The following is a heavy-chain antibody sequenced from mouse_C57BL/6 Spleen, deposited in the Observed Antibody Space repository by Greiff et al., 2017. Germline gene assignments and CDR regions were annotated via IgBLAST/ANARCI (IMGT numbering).Heavy chain of an antibody. D-gene: IGHD1-1*01. CDR1: GYTFTSYW. J-gene: IGHJ2*01. CDR3: ARLLGGYFDY. V-gene: IGHV1-61*01. CDR2: IYPSDSET. Sequence: QVQLQQPGAELVRPGSSVKLSCKASGYTFTSYWMDWVKQRPGQGLEWIGNIYPSDSETHYNQKFKDKATLTVDKSSSTAYMQLSSLTSEDSAVYYWARLLGGYFDYWGQGTTLTVSS.